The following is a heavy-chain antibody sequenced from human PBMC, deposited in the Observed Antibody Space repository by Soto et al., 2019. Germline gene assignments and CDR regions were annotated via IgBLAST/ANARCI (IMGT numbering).Heavy chain of an antibody. Sequence: HSETLSLTCAVSGDSMRSSDYYWGWIRQPPGKGLECIGSIYYSGSTYYNPSLQSRVAISVDTSKNQFSLKLKSVTAADTAIYYCARRTVNIRTFYSGLKTHCFDYWGQGAPVTVSS. CDR3: ARRTVNIRTFYSGLKTHCFDY. CDR2: IYYSGST. CDR1: GDSMRSSDYY. J-gene: IGHJ4*02. D-gene: IGHD6-19*01. V-gene: IGHV4-39*01.